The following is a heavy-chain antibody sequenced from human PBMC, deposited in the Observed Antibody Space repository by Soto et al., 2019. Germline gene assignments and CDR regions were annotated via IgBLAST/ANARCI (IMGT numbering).Heavy chain of an antibody. CDR2: IDPSDSYT. CDR3: ARQGGVGGHDGWFDP. CDR1: GYSFTSYW. V-gene: IGHV5-10-1*01. Sequence: PGESLKISCNGSGYSFTSYWISWVRQMPGKGLEWMGRIDPSDSYTNYSPSFQGHVTISADKSISTAYLQWSSLKASDTAMYYCARQGGVGGHDGWFDPWGEGTLVTVAS. J-gene: IGHJ5*02. D-gene: IGHD5-12*01.